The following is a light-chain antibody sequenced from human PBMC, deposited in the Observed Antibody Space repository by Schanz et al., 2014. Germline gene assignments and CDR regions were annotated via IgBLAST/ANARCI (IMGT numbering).Light chain of an antibody. Sequence: QSALTQPASVSGSPGQSITISCTGTTSDVGGYNYVSWYQQHPGKAPKLMIYDVSSRPSGVSNRFSGSKSGNTASLTISGLQAEDEADYYCSSYKRGNTLLFGGGTKLTVL. CDR1: TSDVGGYNY. V-gene: IGLV2-14*01. CDR3: SSYKRGNTLL. CDR2: DVS. J-gene: IGLJ2*01.